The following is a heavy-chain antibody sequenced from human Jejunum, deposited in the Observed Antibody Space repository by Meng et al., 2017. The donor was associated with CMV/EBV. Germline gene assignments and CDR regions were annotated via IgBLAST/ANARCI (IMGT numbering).Heavy chain of an antibody. Sequence: SGFTFSNYWMNWIRQAPGKGLKGVAKIKQDESEKYYVDSVKGRFTISRDNTKNSLYLQMNSLRAEDTAVYSCARSAPYVYSSPGVWGQGTTVTVSS. V-gene: IGHV3-7*01. CDR2: IKQDESEK. D-gene: IGHD6-19*01. CDR3: ARSAPYVYSSPGV. CDR1: GFTFSNYW. J-gene: IGHJ6*02.